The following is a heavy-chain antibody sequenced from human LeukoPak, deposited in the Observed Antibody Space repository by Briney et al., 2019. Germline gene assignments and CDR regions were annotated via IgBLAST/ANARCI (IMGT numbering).Heavy chain of an antibody. CDR2: ISNSGDII. V-gene: IGHV3-11*01. D-gene: IGHD1-1*01. CDR3: ATNLPSRNDGWPLFDS. J-gene: IGHJ4*02. Sequence: GGSLRLSCVASGFTFSDYYMSWIRQSPGKGLEWLSYISNSGDIIYYADSVKGRFTISRDNAKNSLYLQINSLGAEDTALYYCATNLPSRNDGWPLFDSWGQGTLVTVSS. CDR1: GFTFSDYY.